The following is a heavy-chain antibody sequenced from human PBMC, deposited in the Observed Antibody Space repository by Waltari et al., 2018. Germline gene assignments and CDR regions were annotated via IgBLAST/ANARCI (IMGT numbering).Heavy chain of an antibody. Sequence: EANLAESGGGLVQPGGSLRLSCTASGFRFSLYGWGWVRQAPGKGLEWVSAISGSGADTFYADSVKDRFVISRDNSKNTVFLEMNSLRAEDTALYYCAKDPPGSYYEGFDEWGQGTMVTVSS. V-gene: IGHV3-23*04. CDR1: GFRFSLYG. D-gene: IGHD1-26*01. J-gene: IGHJ3*01. CDR3: AKDPPGSYYEGFDE. CDR2: ISGSGADT.